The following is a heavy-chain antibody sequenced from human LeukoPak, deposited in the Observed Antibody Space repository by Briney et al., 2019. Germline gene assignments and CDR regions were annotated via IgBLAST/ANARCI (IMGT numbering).Heavy chain of an antibody. CDR1: GFIFSDYG. D-gene: IGHD1-26*01. CDR3: TKEKVAYYTDRWSGLFDT. J-gene: IGHJ5*02. CDR2: IRHDGSNK. Sequence: GGSRRLSCAASGFIFSDYGMNWVRQVPGKGLEWLTFIRHDGSNKFYAESVKGRFTISRDMSKNTLYLQMNSLTLEDTAIYYCTKEKVAYYTDRWSGLFDTWGQGILVSVSS. V-gene: IGHV3-30*02.